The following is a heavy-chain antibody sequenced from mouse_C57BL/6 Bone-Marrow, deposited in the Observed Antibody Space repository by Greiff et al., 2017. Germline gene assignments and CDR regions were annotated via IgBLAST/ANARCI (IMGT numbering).Heavy chain of an antibody. Sequence: QVQLKQPGAELVKPGASVKMSCKASGYTFTSYWITWVKQRPGQGLEWIGDIYPGSGSTNYNEKFKSKATLTVDKSSSTAYMQLSSLTSEDSAVYFCARPYYSNYWYVDVWGTGTTVTVSS. CDR3: ARPYYSNYWYVDV. J-gene: IGHJ1*03. D-gene: IGHD2-5*01. CDR2: IYPGSGST. CDR1: GYTFTSYW. V-gene: IGHV1-55*01.